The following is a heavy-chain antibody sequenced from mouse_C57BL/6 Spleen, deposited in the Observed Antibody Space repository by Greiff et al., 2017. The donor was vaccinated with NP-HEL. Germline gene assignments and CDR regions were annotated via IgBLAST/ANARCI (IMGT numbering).Heavy chain of an antibody. D-gene: IGHD1-1*01. V-gene: IGHV5-4*01. CDR1: GFTFSSYA. CDR3: AREGHYGSSPYHFDY. J-gene: IGHJ2*01. Sequence: EVKLMESGGGLVKPGGSLKLSCAASGFTFSSYAMSWVRQTPEKRLEWVATISDGGSYTYYPDNVKGRFTISRDNAKNNLYQQMSHLKSEDTAMYYCAREGHYGSSPYHFDYWGQGTTLTVSS. CDR2: ISDGGSYT.